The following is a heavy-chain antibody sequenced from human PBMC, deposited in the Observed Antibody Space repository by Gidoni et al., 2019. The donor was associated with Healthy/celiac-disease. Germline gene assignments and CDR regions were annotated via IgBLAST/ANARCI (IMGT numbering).Heavy chain of an antibody. Sequence: QVQLQESGPGLVKPSETLSLTCTVSGYSISSGYYWGWIRQPPGKGLEWIGSIYHSGSTYYNPSLKSRVTISVDTSKNQFSLKLSSVTAADTAVYYCASPGTGGDGYNREMRHWGQGTLVTVSS. J-gene: IGHJ4*02. V-gene: IGHV4-38-2*02. CDR3: ASPGTGGDGYNREMRH. CDR1: GYSISSGYY. D-gene: IGHD2-21*01. CDR2: IYHSGST.